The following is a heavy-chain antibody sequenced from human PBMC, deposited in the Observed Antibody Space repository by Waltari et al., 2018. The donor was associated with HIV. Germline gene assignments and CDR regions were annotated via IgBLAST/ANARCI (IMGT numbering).Heavy chain of an antibody. CDR3: AGRDYYDSTGYYTY. D-gene: IGHD3-22*01. V-gene: IGHV4-4*02. CDR1: GGSISNSYW. Sequence: QVQLQESGPGLLKPSGTLSLTCAVSGGSISNSYWWTWVRQPPGKGLQWIGEVYQSGSTNYNPSLKSRVTISVDKSKNQFSLRLSSLTAADTAVYYCAGRDYYDSTGYYTYWGQGTLVAVSS. J-gene: IGHJ4*02. CDR2: VYQSGST.